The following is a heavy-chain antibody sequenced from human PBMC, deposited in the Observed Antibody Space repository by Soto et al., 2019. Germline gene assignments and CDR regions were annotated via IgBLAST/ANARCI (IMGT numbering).Heavy chain of an antibody. Sequence: ASETLPLPCLVSGFTISSPYSWGWIRQPPGKGLERIGSISHTGTTSYSPSVTRRFSISVDTSKNKVTLKLTSVTAAETAVYICARVTMVSRDSDHYSVDVWGHGTTVSVSS. CDR1: GFTISSPYS. D-gene: IGHD4-17*01. CDR3: ARVTMVSRDSDHYSVDV. CDR2: ISHTGTT. V-gene: IGHV4-38-2*02. J-gene: IGHJ6*02.